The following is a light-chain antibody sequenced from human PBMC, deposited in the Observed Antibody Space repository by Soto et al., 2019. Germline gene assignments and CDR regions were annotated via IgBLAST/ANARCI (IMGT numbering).Light chain of an antibody. CDR2: DVS. CDR3: GSYSSSNTPNV. CDR1: GNDVGGHNY. V-gene: IGLV2-14*03. Sequence: QSALTQPASVSGSPGQSITISCTGTGNDVGGHNYVSWYQQHPGKAPKLMIYDVSHRPSGVSDRFSGSKSGNTASLTISGLQTEDEAEYFCGSYSSSNTPNVFGTGTRSPS. J-gene: IGLJ1*01.